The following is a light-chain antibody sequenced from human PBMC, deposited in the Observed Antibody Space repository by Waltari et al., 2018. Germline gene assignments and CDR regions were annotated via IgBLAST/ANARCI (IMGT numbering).Light chain of an antibody. CDR1: TSDAGGYNS. V-gene: IGLV2-14*01. CDR2: DVS. Sequence: QSALTQPASVSGSPGQSITISCTGATSDAGGYNSVSWYQQRPGKAPKLLIFDVSNRPSGASKRFSGAKSGNTASLTISGLQAEDEAAYYCGSYTGSTTWVSGGGTKLTIL. J-gene: IGLJ3*02. CDR3: GSYTGSTTWV.